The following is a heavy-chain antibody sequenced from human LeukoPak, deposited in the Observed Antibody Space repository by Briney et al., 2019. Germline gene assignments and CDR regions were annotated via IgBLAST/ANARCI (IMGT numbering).Heavy chain of an antibody. D-gene: IGHD6-19*01. CDR1: GGSISSGGYS. CDR3: ARGIAVAGMGWFDP. J-gene: IGHJ5*02. CDR2: IYHSGST. V-gene: IGHV4-30-2*01. Sequence: SQTLSLTCAVSGGSISSGGYSWSWIRQPPGEGLEWIGYIYHSGSTYYNPSLKSRVTISVDRSKNQFSLKLSSVTAADTAVYYCARGIAVAGMGWFDPWGQGTLVTVSS.